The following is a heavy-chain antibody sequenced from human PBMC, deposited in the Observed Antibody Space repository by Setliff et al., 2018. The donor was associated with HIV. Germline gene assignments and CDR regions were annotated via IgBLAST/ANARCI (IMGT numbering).Heavy chain of an antibody. CDR1: GGSFSDTF. D-gene: IGHD3-10*01. Sequence: SETLSLTCAVYGGSFSDTFWTWIRQPPGKGLEWIGDIVHTGTTNYNPSLKNRVAISVDASEKQFSLRLTSVSAADTAVYYCARVSRGTVVRGAPRGIFDDWGQGALVTVSS. J-gene: IGHJ4*02. CDR2: IVHTGTT. CDR3: ARVSRGTVVRGAPRGIFDD. V-gene: IGHV4-34*12.